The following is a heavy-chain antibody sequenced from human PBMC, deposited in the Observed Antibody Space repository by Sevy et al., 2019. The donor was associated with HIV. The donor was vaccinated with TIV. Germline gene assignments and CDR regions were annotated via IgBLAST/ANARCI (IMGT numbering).Heavy chain of an antibody. V-gene: IGHV3-9*01. Sequence: GGSLRLSCAASGFTFDDYAMHWVRQAPGKGLEWVSRISWNSGSIGYADSVKGRFTISRDNAKNSLYLQMNSLRAEDTALYYCAKDNGSGITGTTLYYYGMDVWGQGTTVTVSS. D-gene: IGHD1-7*01. CDR1: GFTFDDYA. CDR3: AKDNGSGITGTTLYYYGMDV. J-gene: IGHJ6*02. CDR2: ISWNSGSI.